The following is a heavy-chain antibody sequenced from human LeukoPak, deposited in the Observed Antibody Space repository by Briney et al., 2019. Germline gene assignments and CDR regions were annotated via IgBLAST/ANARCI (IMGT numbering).Heavy chain of an antibody. D-gene: IGHD3-10*01. CDR1: GGSISSYC. V-gene: IGHV4-59*01. Sequence: SETLSLTCTVSGGSISSYCWSWIRQPPGKGLEWIGYIYYSGSTNYNPSLKSRVTISVDTSKNQFSLKLSSVTAADTAVYYCARGWVYYGSGSYFYYFDYWGQGTLVTVSS. CDR3: ARGWVYYGSGSYFYYFDY. J-gene: IGHJ4*02. CDR2: IYYSGST.